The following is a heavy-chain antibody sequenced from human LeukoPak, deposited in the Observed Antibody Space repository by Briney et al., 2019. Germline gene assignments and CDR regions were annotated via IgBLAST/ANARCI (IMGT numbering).Heavy chain of an antibody. CDR2: IYYNGST. D-gene: IGHD3-9*01. CDR1: GALIGTTSYY. J-gene: IGHJ4*02. V-gene: IGHV4-39*01. Sequence: SETLSLTCTVSGALIGTTSYYWGWIRQPPGKGLEWIGTIYYNGSTSYNPSLKSRVTMSVDTSKNQFSLKLSSVTAADTAVYYCARVSPPYVLLTGYSRSGLGPVYWGQGTLVTVSS. CDR3: ARVSPPYVLLTGYSRSGLGPVY.